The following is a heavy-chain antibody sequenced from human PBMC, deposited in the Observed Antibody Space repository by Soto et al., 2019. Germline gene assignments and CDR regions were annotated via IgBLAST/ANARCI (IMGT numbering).Heavy chain of an antibody. CDR2: ISGSGGIT. J-gene: IGHJ4*02. CDR1: GFTFSSYA. CDR3: AKENGYSSSWFEFDY. D-gene: IGHD6-13*01. V-gene: IGHV3-23*01. Sequence: GGSLRLSCAASGFTFSSYAKSWVRQAPGKGLVLVSVISGSGGITSYAASVKGRFTISRDISKNTLYLQMNSLRAEDTAVYYCAKENGYSSSWFEFDYWGQGTLVTVSS.